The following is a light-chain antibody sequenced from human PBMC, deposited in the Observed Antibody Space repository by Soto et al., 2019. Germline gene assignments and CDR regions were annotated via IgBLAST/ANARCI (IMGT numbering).Light chain of an antibody. CDR2: DAS. CDR3: QQYDNLPPYT. Sequence: DIQMPQSPSSLSAPVGDRVTITCQASQDISNYLNWYQQKPGKAPKLLIYDASNLETGVPSRFSGSGSGTDFTFTISSLQPEDIATYYCQQYDNLPPYTFGQGTKLEIK. J-gene: IGKJ2*01. V-gene: IGKV1-33*01. CDR1: QDISNY.